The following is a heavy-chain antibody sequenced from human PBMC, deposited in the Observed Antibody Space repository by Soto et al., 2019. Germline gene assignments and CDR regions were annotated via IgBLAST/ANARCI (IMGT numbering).Heavy chain of an antibody. V-gene: IGHV1-2*02. CDR3: ARIKWGLNYYNGMDV. D-gene: IGHD1-26*01. CDR2: INPKTAAT. Sequence: QVQLVQSGAEVKKSGASVKVSCKPSGYSFSDYFIQWVRQAPGQGLEWVAWINPKTAATNYAKKFQGRVSLTWDMSSTTAYMELTRLRPDDTAVYYCARIKWGLNYYNGMDVWGQGTTVIVSS. J-gene: IGHJ6*02. CDR1: GYSFSDYF.